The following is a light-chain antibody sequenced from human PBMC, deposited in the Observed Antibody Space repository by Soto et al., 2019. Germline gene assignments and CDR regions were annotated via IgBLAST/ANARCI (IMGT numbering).Light chain of an antibody. CDR3: CSFPGGTTLYL. CDR1: SSDVGSSNF. CDR2: EAT. Sequence: QAVLTQPASVSGSPRQSITISCTGGSSDVGSSNFVSWYQQHPGKAPKLIIYEATRRPSGVSGRFSGSKSGNTASLTISGLQADDEADYYCCSFPGGTTLYLFGTGTKLTVL. V-gene: IGLV2-23*01. J-gene: IGLJ1*01.